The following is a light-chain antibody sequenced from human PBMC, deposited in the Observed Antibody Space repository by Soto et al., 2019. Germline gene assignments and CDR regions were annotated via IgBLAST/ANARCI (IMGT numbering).Light chain of an antibody. CDR3: QEYNNWPPFT. V-gene: IGKV3-15*01. CDR1: QSPRSN. Sequence: EIVMTQSPATLSVSPGERATLSCRASQSPRSNLAWYQHKPGQAPRLLIFGASSRATGVPARFSGSGSGTEFTLTISSLQSEDVAVYYCQEYNNWPPFTFGQGTKLEIK. CDR2: GAS. J-gene: IGKJ2*01.